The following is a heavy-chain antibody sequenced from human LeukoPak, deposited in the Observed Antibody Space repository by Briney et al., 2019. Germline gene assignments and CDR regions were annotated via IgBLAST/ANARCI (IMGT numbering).Heavy chain of an antibody. V-gene: IGHV1-18*01. CDR2: ISAYNGNT. CDR3: ARVSGYCSSTSCSRPPDY. D-gene: IGHD2-2*01. J-gene: IGHJ4*02. CDR1: GYTFTSYG. Sequence: VASVKVSCKASGYTFTSYGISWVRQAPGQGLEWMGWISAYNGNTNYAQKLQGRVTMTTDTSTSTAYMELRSLRSDDTAVYYCARVSGYCSSTSCSRPPDYWGQGTLVTVSS.